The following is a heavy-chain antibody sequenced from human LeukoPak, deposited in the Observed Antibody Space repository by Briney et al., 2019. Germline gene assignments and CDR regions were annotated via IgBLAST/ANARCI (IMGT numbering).Heavy chain of an antibody. D-gene: IGHD1-26*01. CDR2: INHSGST. V-gene: IGHV4-34*01. Sequence: SETLSLTCAVYGGSFRGYQWTWIRQPPGKGLEWIGEINHSGSTNYNPSLKSRVTMSVDTSKNQFSLNLSSVTAADTAVYYCARHPSKSSGSYYGAFDIWGQGTMVTVSS. J-gene: IGHJ3*02. CDR1: GGSFRGYQ. CDR3: ARHPSKSSGSYYGAFDI.